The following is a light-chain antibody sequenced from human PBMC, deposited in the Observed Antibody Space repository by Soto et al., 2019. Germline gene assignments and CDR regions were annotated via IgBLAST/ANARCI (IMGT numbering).Light chain of an antibody. CDR3: QVWDTNSDHLV. V-gene: IGLV3-21*02. J-gene: IGLJ2*01. Sequence: SYELTQPPSVSVAPGQMARITCGGNNIGSKSVHWYQHKPGQAPVVVVSDDSDRPSGIPERFSGSKSGNTATLTIRRVEAGDEADYYCQVWDTNSDHLVFGGGTKLTVL. CDR2: DDS. CDR1: NIGSKS.